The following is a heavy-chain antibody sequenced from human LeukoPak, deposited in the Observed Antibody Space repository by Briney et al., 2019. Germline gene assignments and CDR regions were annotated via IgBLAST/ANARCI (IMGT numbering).Heavy chain of an antibody. CDR2: IWNDGSNN. Sequence: GGSLRLSCAASGFTFSIYGMHWVRQAPGKGLEWVAVIWNDGSNNYYADSVKGRFTISRDNSKNTLYLQMNSLRAEDTAVYSCARASGPFDYWGQGTLVTVSS. CDR1: GFTFSIYG. J-gene: IGHJ4*02. D-gene: IGHD3-10*01. CDR3: ARASGPFDY. V-gene: IGHV3-33*01.